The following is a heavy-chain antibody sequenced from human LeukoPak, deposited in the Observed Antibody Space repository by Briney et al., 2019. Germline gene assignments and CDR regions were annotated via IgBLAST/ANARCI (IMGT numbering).Heavy chain of an antibody. CDR1: GGSISTSNYY. CDR2: IFYSGST. J-gene: IGHJ5*02. CDR3: ARRDSRRNEPRTFDP. V-gene: IGHV4-39*07. D-gene: IGHD6-13*01. Sequence: SETLSLTCTVSGGSISTSNYYWGWIRQPPGKGLEWIGNIFYSGSTYYSPSLRGRVTISVDTSKNQFSLKLSSVTAADTAVYYCARRDSRRNEPRTFDPWGQGTLVTVSS.